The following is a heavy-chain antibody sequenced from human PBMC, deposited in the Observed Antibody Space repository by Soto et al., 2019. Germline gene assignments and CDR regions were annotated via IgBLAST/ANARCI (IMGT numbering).Heavy chain of an antibody. V-gene: IGHV3-21*01. CDR2: ISSSSYI. D-gene: IGHD6-19*01. CDR1: GFTLSSYT. J-gene: IGHJ4*02. Sequence: EVQLVESGGGLVKPGGSLRLSCAASGFTLSSYTMNWVRQAPGKGLEWVSSISSSSYIYYADSVKGRFTISRDNAKNSLYLQLNSLRAEDTAVYYCARDGSSGWNYYFDYWGQGTLVTVSS. CDR3: ARDGSSGWNYYFDY.